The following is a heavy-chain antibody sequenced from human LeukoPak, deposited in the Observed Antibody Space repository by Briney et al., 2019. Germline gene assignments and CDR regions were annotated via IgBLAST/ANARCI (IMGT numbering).Heavy chain of an antibody. CDR2: INHSGST. Sequence: MPSETLSLTCAVYGGSFSGYYWSWIRQPPGKGLEWIGEINHSGSTNYNPSLKSRVTISVDTSKNQFSLKLTSVTAADTAVYYCAKSNGYGLVDIWGQGTMVTVSS. CDR3: AKSNGYGLVDI. J-gene: IGHJ3*02. D-gene: IGHD3-10*01. CDR1: GGSFSGYY. V-gene: IGHV4-34*01.